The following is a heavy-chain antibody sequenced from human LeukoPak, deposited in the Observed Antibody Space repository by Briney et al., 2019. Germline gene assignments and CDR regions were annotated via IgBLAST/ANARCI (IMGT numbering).Heavy chain of an antibody. V-gene: IGHV3-74*01. CDR1: GFTFSTSW. D-gene: IGHD3-22*01. Sequence: PGGSLRLSCATSGFTFSTSWMHWVRQAPGKGRVWVSRINTDGNTRNYADSVKGRFTIPRDNTTNTLYLQMNSLRAEDTAVYYCVRDMGYYDKVWGQGTLVTVSS. CDR3: VRDMGYYDKV. CDR2: INTDGNTR. J-gene: IGHJ4*02.